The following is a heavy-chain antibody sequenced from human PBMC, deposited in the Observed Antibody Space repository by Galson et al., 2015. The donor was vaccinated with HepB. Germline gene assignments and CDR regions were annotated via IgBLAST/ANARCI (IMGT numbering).Heavy chain of an antibody. Sequence: SPRLSCAASGFTFSSYAMSWVRQAPGEGLEWVSAISGSGGSTYYADSVKGRFTISRDNSKNTLYLQMNSLRAEDTAVYYCAKEGRITMVRGATNAFDIWGQGTMVTVSS. D-gene: IGHD3-10*01. J-gene: IGHJ3*02. CDR2: ISGSGGST. CDR1: GFTFSSYA. V-gene: IGHV3-23*01. CDR3: AKEGRITMVRGATNAFDI.